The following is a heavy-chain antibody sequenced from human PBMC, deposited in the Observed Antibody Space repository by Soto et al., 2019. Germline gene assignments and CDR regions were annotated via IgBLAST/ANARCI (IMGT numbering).Heavy chain of an antibody. CDR1: GATFTKYT. CDR3: ARDETVIRGVIKRGGGLDL. V-gene: IGHV1-69*19. Sequence: QVPLEQSGSEVKMPGSSVTVSCKAYGATFTKYTFNWVRQAPGQGLEWMGGIIPLFGSTNYAERFQGRLTVTTNESTRTVFMELSSLTSDDTAIYYCARDETVIRGVIKRGGGLDLWGQGTTVIVSS. J-gene: IGHJ6*02. CDR2: IIPLFGST. D-gene: IGHD3-10*01.